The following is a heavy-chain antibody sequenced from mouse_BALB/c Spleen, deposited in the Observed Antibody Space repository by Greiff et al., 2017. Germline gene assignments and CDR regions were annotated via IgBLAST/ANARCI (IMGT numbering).Heavy chain of an antibody. D-gene: IGHD2-4*01. J-gene: IGHJ4*01. CDR2: IYPGDGDT. V-gene: IGHV1-80*01. CDR1: GYAFSSYW. CDR3: ARSGDYESYAMDY. Sequence: QVQLQQYGAELVRPGSSVKISCKASGYAFSSYWMNWVKQRPGQGLEWIGQIYPGDGDTNYNGKFKGKATLTADKSSSTAYMQLSSLTSEDSAVYFCARSGDYESYAMDYWGQGTSVTVSS.